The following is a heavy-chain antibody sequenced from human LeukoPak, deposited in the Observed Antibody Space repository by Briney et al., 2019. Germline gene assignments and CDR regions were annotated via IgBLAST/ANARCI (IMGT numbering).Heavy chain of an antibody. J-gene: IGHJ6*03. V-gene: IGHV3-66*01. D-gene: IGHD7-27*01. CDR3: AKAGYDYYYYMDV. CDR2: IYSGGST. Sequence: GGSLRLSCAASGFTVSSNYMSWVRQAPGKGLEWVSVIYSGGSTYYADSVKGRFTISRDNSKNTLYLQMNSLRAEDTAVYYCAKAGYDYYYYMDVWGKGTTVTVSS. CDR1: GFTVSSNY.